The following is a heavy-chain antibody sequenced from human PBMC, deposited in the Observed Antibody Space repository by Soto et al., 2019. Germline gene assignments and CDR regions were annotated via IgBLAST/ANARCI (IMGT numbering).Heavy chain of an antibody. Sequence: ASETLSLTCTVSGGSISSYYWSWIRQPPGKGLEWIGYIYYSGSTNYNPSLKSRVTISVDTSKNQFSLKLSSVTAADTAVYYCARGAGYSSGYYPYYYGMDVWGQGTTVTVSS. CDR2: IYYSGST. D-gene: IGHD3-22*01. V-gene: IGHV4-59*01. J-gene: IGHJ6*01. CDR3: ARGAGYSSGYYPYYYGMDV. CDR1: GGSISSYY.